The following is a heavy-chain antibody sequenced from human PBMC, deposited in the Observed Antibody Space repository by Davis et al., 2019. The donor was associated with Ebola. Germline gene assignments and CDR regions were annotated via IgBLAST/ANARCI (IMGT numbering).Heavy chain of an antibody. CDR1: GYTFTSYD. CDR2: MNPNSGNT. CDR3: ARGRRWGTVRLFDY. D-gene: IGHD4-17*01. J-gene: IGHJ4*02. V-gene: IGHV1-8*01. Sequence: ASVKVSCKVSGYTFTSYDINWVRQATGQGLEWMGWMNPNSGNTGYAQKFQGRITMTRNISISTAYMELSSLRSEDTAVYYCARGRRWGTVRLFDYWGQGTLVTVSS.